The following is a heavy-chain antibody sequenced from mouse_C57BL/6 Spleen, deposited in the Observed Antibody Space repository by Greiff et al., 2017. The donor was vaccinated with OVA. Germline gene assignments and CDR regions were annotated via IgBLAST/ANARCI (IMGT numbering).Heavy chain of an antibody. CDR2: IWRGGST. V-gene: IGHV2-5*01. CDR1: GFSLTSYG. CDR3: AKMRMVTDAMDY. J-gene: IGHJ4*01. Sequence: QVQLKESGPGLVQPSQSLSITCTVSGFSLTSYGVHWVRQSPGKGLEWLGVIWRGGSTDYNAAFMSRLSITKDNSKSQVFFKMNSLQADDTAIYDGAKMRMVTDAMDYWGQGTSVTVSS. D-gene: IGHD2-2*01.